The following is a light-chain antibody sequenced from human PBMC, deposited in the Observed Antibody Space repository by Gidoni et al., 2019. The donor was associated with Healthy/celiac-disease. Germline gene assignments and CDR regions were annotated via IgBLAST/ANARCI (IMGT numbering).Light chain of an antibody. Sequence: DIVLTQSPGPLSLSPGERATLSCRASQSVSSSYLDWYQQRPGQAPRLLIYGASSRATGIPDRFSGSGSGTDFTLTISRLEPEDFAVDYCQQYGSSPTWTFGQGTKVEIK. CDR1: QSVSSSY. CDR2: GAS. J-gene: IGKJ1*01. CDR3: QQYGSSPTWT. V-gene: IGKV3-20*01.